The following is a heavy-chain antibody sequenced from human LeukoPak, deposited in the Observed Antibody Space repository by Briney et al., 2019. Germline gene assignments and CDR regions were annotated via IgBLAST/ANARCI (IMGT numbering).Heavy chain of an antibody. V-gene: IGHV3-64D*06. Sequence: GGPLRLSWSASGFTFTSYAMHWVRQAPGKGLEYVSAISSNGGSTYYADSVKGRFTISRDNSKNTLYLQMSSLRAEDTAVFYCVKGASGSHYNWSDPWGQGTLVTVSS. D-gene: IGHD3-10*01. J-gene: IGHJ5*02. CDR1: GFTFTSYA. CDR3: VKGASGSHYNWSDP. CDR2: ISSNGGST.